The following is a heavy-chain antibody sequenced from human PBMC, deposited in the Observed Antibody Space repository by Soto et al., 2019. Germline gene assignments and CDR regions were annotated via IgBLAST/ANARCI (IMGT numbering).Heavy chain of an antibody. CDR3: VGPSYGDFPQGGDY. CDR2: IKHDGGET. V-gene: IGHV3-7*05. J-gene: IGHJ4*02. Sequence: GGSLGLSCAASGVTFRSYWMTGVLQAPGKGLVWVANIKHDGGETSYVDSVKGRFTISRDNAKNSLFLHMSSLRAEDTAVYYCVGPSYGDFPQGGDYWGQGTLVTVSS. CDR1: GVTFRSYW. D-gene: IGHD4-17*01.